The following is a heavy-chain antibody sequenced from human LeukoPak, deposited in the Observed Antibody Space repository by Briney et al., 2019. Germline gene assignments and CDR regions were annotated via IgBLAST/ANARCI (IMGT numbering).Heavy chain of an antibody. CDR2: ISSSSSTI. CDR1: GFTFSSYS. CDR3: ARDKYYFDY. Sequence: GGSLRLSCAASGFTFSSYSMNWVRQAPGKGLEWVSYISSSSSTIYYADSVKGRFTISRDNAKNSLYLQMNSLRAEDTAVYYCARDKYYFDYWGQGTLVTVSS. V-gene: IGHV3-48*04. J-gene: IGHJ4*02.